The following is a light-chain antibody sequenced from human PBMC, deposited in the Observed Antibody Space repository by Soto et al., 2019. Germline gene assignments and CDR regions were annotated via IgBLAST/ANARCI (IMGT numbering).Light chain of an antibody. V-gene: IGKV1-27*01. Sequence: DIQMTQSPSSLSASVGDRVIITCRASQGISNSLAWYQQKPGIVPKVLIYAASTLQSGVPSRFSGSGSGTDFTLNISSLQPEDVATYYCQKYNSAPLTFGGGTKVEIK. J-gene: IGKJ4*01. CDR3: QKYNSAPLT. CDR2: AAS. CDR1: QGISNS.